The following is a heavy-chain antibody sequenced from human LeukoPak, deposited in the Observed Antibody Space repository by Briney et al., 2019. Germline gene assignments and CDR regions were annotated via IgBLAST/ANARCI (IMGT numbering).Heavy chain of an antibody. Sequence: PSETLSLTCAVSGGSISSYYLSWIRQPPGKGLEWIGYIYYSGSTNYNPSLKSRVTISVDPSKNQFSLKLSSVTAADTAVYYCAGGGYCSESSCSAPLFDWWGQGTPVTVSS. CDR1: GGSISSYY. CDR2: IYYSGST. D-gene: IGHD2-2*01. V-gene: IGHV4-59*08. CDR3: AGGGYCSESSCSAPLFDW. J-gene: IGHJ4*02.